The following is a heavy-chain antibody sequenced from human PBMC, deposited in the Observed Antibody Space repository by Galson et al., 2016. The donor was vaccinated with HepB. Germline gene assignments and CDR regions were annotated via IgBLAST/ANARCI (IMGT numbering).Heavy chain of an antibody. CDR2: ISGGATAT. Sequence: SLRLSCAASGFTFSSYAMTWVRQAPGRGLEWVSGISGGATATYNADSVKGRFAISRDNSKNTLFLQMNNLRAEDTALYYCAKVTRPGISAPRYGMDFWGKGTPVTVSS. J-gene: IGHJ6*04. V-gene: IGHV3-23*01. D-gene: IGHD6-13*01. CDR1: GFTFSSYA. CDR3: AKVTRPGISAPRYGMDF.